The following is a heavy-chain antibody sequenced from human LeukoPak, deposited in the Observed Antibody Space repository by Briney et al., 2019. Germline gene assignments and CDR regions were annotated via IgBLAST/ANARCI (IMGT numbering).Heavy chain of an antibody. CDR3: AREESITIFGVVKSYMDV. Sequence: GGSLRLSCAASGFTFSDYYMSWIRQAPGKGLEWVSGITDSGGSTYYADSVKGRFTISRDNSKNTLYLQMNSLRAEDTAVYYCAREESITIFGVVKSYMDVWGKGTTVTVSS. J-gene: IGHJ6*03. D-gene: IGHD3-3*01. CDR1: GFTFSDYY. V-gene: IGHV3-23*01. CDR2: ITDSGGST.